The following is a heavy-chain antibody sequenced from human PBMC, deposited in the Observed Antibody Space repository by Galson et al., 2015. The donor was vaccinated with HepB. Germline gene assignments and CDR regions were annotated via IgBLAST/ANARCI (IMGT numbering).Heavy chain of an antibody. CDR3: ARSSSGWPYGFSPDDYYYYGMDV. Sequence: QSGAEVKKPGESLRISCKGSGYSFTSYWISWVRQMPGKGLEWMGRIDPSDSYTNYSPSFQGHVTISADKSISTAYLQWSSLKASDTAMYYCARSSSGWPYGFSPDDYYYYGMDVWGQGTTVTVSS. CDR1: GYSFTSYW. J-gene: IGHJ6*02. CDR2: IDPSDSYT. D-gene: IGHD6-19*01. V-gene: IGHV5-10-1*01.